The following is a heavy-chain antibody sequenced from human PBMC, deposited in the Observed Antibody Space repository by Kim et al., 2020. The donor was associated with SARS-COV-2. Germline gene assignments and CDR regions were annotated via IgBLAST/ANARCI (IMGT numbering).Heavy chain of an antibody. Sequence: SVKVSCKASGYNFTNYAISWVRHAPGQGLEWMGGINPVVGSADYAQKLQDRVTITTDKSTTTVSMDLSSLRSEDTAVYFCARGRNHYGSIGCYYVSF. J-gene: IGHJ3*01. CDR3: ARGRNHYGSIGCYYVSF. D-gene: IGHD3-22*01. CDR2: INPVVGSA. V-gene: IGHV1-69*10. CDR1: GYNFTNYA.